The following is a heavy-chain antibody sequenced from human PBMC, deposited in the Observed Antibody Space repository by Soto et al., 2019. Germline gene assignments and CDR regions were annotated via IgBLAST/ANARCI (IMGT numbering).Heavy chain of an antibody. J-gene: IGHJ6*02. CDR1: GDSVTSGSYY. CDR2: ISYTGRT. V-gene: IGHV4-61*03. CDR3: AREWGLLPYYVMNV. Sequence: LSLTCIVSGDSVTSGSYYWTWLRQPPGKGLEWIGYISYTGRTKYNPSLQSRVTISVDTSKNDFSLNLSSVTAADTAVYFCAREWGLLPYYVMNVWGHGTAVTVS. D-gene: IGHD7-27*01.